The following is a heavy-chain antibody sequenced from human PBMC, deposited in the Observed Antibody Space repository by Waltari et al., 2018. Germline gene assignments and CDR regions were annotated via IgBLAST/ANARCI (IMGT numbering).Heavy chain of an antibody. J-gene: IGHJ4*02. CDR1: GGTFSSSA. D-gene: IGHD1-26*01. CDR2: SIHSYETA. Sequence: QVQLVQSGAEVKKPGSSVNVSCKAYGGTFSSSAMSWVRQAPGQGLEWMGESIHSYETAKYAEKIQGRVTITADESTCTAYMELGSLRSEDTAVYYSAKSWDSGVDNLPYYFDSWGQGTLVTVSS. V-gene: IGHV1-69*01. CDR3: AKSWDSGVDNLPYYFDS.